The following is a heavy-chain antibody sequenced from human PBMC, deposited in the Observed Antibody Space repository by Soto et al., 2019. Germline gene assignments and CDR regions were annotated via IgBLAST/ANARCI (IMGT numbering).Heavy chain of an antibody. V-gene: IGHV3-23*01. Sequence: EVQLLESGGGLVQPGGSLRLSCAASGFTFSGYAMNWVRQAPGKGLEWVSVISGSGDSTYYADSVKGRFTISRDNSKNTVYLQMNSLRAEDTAVYYCARRSSGWYFDYWGQGTLVTVSS. CDR2: ISGSGDST. CDR1: GFTFSGYA. D-gene: IGHD6-19*01. CDR3: ARRSSGWYFDY. J-gene: IGHJ4*02.